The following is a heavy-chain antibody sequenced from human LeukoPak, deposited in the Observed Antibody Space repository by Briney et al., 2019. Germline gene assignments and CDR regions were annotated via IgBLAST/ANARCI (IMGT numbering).Heavy chain of an antibody. CDR1: GFTFSSYA. J-gene: IGHJ4*02. CDR2: ISYDGSNK. D-gene: IGHD6-13*01. CDR3: ARDPGQQLVNYYFDY. Sequence: GGSLRLSCAASGFTFSSYAMHWVRQAPGKGLEWVAVISYDGSNKYYADSVKSRFTISRDNSKNTLYLQMNSLRAEDTAVYYCARDPGQQLVNYYFDYWGQGTLVTVSS. V-gene: IGHV3-30-3*01.